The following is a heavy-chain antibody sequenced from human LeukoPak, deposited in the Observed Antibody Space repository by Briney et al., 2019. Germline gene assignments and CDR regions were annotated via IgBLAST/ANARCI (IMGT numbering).Heavy chain of an antibody. V-gene: IGHV5-51*01. J-gene: IGHJ5*02. D-gene: IGHD3-10*01. Sequence: GESLKISCQVSGYIFTHYWIGWVRQMPGKGLESMGIIYPADSDTTYSPSFQGQVTISADKSISTAYLQWSSLKASDTAMYYCARRYYGSGSYYNWFDPWGQGTLVTVSS. CDR2: IYPADSDT. CDR1: GYIFTHYW. CDR3: ARRYYGSGSYYNWFDP.